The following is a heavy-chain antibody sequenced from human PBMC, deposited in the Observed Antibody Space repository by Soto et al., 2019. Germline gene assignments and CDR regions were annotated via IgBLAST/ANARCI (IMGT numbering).Heavy chain of an antibody. CDR3: ARTPVTGRAGSDY. CDR2: ISSSSSTI. J-gene: IGHJ4*02. Sequence: EVQLVESGGGLVQPGGSLRLSCAASGFTFSSYSMNWVRQAPGKGLEWVSYISSSSSTIYYADSVKGRFTISRDNAKNSLYLQMNSLRAEDTAVYYCARTPVTGRAGSDYWGQGPLVTVSS. D-gene: IGHD4-17*01. V-gene: IGHV3-48*01. CDR1: GFTFSSYS.